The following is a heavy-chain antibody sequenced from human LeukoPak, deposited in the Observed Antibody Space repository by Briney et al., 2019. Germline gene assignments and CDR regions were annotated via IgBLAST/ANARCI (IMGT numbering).Heavy chain of an antibody. V-gene: IGHV1-69*05. D-gene: IGHD6-6*01. CDR2: IIPIFGTA. J-gene: IGHJ4*02. CDR1: GGTFSSYA. Sequence: ASVKVSCKASGGTFSSYAIIWVRQAPGQGLEWMGGIIPIFGTAIYAQKFQGRVTITTDESTSTAYMELSSLRSEDTAVYYRARSSSIAARRGAFDYWGQGTLVTVSS. CDR3: ARSSSIAARRGAFDY.